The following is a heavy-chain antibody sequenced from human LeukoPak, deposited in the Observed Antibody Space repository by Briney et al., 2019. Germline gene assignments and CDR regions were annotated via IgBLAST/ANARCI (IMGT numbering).Heavy chain of an antibody. CDR3: ARSRPPNIVVVTAFYYYYGMDV. V-gene: IGHV1-69*01. CDR2: IIPIFGTA. J-gene: IGHJ6*02. CDR1: GGTFSSYA. Sequence: ASVKVSCKASGGTFSSYAISWVRQAPGQGLEWMGGIIPIFGTANYAQKFQGRVTITADESTSTAYMELSSLRSEDTAVYYCARSRPPNIVVVTAFYYYYGMDVWGQGTTVTVSS. D-gene: IGHD2-21*02.